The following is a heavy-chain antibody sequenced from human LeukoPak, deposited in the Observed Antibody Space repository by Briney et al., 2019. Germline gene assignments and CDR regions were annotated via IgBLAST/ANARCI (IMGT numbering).Heavy chain of an antibody. CDR1: GITLSNYA. J-gene: IGHJ4*02. V-gene: IGHV3-23*01. CDR3: AKRGVVIRVILVGFHKEAYYFDS. Sequence: GGSLRLSCAFSGITLSNYAMSWVRQAPGKGLEWVAGISGIGGGTNNADSVKGRFTISRDNPKNTLYLQMNNLRADDTAVYFCAKRGVVIRVILVGFHKEAYYFDSWGQGALVTVSS. D-gene: IGHD3-22*01. CDR2: ISGIGGGT.